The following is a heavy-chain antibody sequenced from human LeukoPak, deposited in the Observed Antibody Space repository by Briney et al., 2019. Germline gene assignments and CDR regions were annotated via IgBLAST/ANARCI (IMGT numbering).Heavy chain of an antibody. CDR2: IYYSGST. J-gene: IGHJ4*02. V-gene: IGHV4-59*08. Sequence: SETLSLTCTVSGGSISSYYWSWIRQPPGKGLEWIWYIYYSGSTNYNPSLKSRVTTSVDTPKNQLSLKRSSVTAADTAVYYCARGRQWLVDWGQGTLVTVSS. CDR3: ARGRQWLVD. CDR1: GGSISSYY. D-gene: IGHD6-19*01.